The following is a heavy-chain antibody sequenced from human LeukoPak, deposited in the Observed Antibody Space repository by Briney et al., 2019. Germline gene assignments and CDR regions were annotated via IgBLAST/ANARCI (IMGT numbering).Heavy chain of an antibody. D-gene: IGHD6-13*01. Sequence: GGSLRLSCAASGFTFSDYYMSWIRQAPGKGLEWVSYISSSGSTIYYADSVKGRFTIPRDNAKNSLYLQMNSLRAEDTAVYYCARDHSSSWYLDVWGQGTTVTVSS. CDR2: ISSSGSTI. CDR1: GFTFSDYY. V-gene: IGHV3-11*01. J-gene: IGHJ6*02. CDR3: ARDHSSSWYLDV.